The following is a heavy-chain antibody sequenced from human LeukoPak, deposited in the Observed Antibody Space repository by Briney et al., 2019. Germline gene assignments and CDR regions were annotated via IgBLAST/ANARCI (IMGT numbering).Heavy chain of an antibody. CDR1: AFTFSSYA. CDR2: MCGTGTGT. D-gene: IGHD2-8*01. J-gene: IGHJ5*02. CDR3: AKVSDGRGATS. Sequence: PGESLRLSCAASAFTFSSYAMTCVRQAPGRGLEWVSSMCGTGTGTYYADSVRGRFTMSRDNSKNTLYLQMHSLRAEDTAVYYCAKVSDGRGATSWGQGTLVTVSS. V-gene: IGHV3-23*01.